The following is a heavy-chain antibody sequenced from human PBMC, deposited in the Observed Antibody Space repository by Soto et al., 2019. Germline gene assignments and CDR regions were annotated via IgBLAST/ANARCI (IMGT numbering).Heavy chain of an antibody. J-gene: IGHJ4*02. D-gene: IGHD3-10*01. CDR3: ARTRGTVRGRFLKYFDY. CDR2: INHSGST. CDR1: GGSFSGYY. Sequence: SETLSLTCAVYGGSFSGYYWSWIRQPPGKGLEWIGEINHSGSTNYNPSLKSRVTISVDTSKNQFSLKLSSVTAADTAVYYCARTRGTVRGRFLKYFDYWGQGTLVTVSS. V-gene: IGHV4-34*01.